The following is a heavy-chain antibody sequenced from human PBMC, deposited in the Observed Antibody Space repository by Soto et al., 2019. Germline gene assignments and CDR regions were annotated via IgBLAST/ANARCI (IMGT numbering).Heavy chain of an antibody. D-gene: IGHD3-10*01. V-gene: IGHV1-3*01. Sequence: QVQLVQSGAEVKKPGASVKVSCKASGYTFTSYAMHWVCQAPGQRLEWMGWINAGNGNTKYSQKFKGRVTITRDTSASTVYMELSSLRSEDTAVYYCARSKMWFVPVGYWGQGTLVTVSS. CDR1: GYTFTSYA. CDR2: INAGNGNT. CDR3: ARSKMWFVPVGY. J-gene: IGHJ4*02.